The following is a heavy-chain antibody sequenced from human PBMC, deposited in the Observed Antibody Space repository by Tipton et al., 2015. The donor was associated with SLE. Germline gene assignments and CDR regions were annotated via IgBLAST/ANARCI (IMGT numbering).Heavy chain of an antibody. V-gene: IGHV4-30-2*01. Sequence: GLVKPSETLSLTCTVSGGSISSGGYSWGWIRQPPGKGLEWIGYIYHSGTTYYNPSLKSRVAISADRSKNQFSLMLSSVTAADTAVYYCVRDRPRFLEWLTYSFDQWGQGTLVTVSS. CDR2: IYHSGTT. J-gene: IGHJ4*02. D-gene: IGHD3-3*01. CDR1: GGSISSGGYS. CDR3: VRDRPRFLEWLTYSFDQ.